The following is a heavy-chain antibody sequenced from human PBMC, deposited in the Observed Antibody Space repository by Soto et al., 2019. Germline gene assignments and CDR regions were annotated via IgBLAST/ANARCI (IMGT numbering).Heavy chain of an antibody. J-gene: IGHJ6*03. V-gene: IGHV3-33*01. CDR3: AGDLVATIKLGCIDV. CDR1: GFTFSSYG. D-gene: IGHD5-12*01. CDR2: IWYDENNK. Sequence: GGSLRLSCAASGFTFSSYGMHWVRQAPGKGLEWVAVIWYDENNKYYADSVKGRFTISRDNSKNTLYLQMNSLRAEDTAVYYCAGDLVATIKLGCIDVWGKGTTVTVSS.